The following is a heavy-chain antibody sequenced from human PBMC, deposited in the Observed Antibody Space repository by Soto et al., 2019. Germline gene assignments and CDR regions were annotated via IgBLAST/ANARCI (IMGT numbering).Heavy chain of an antibody. CDR3: AREESSRQSGEFDP. CDR2: ISYDGSNK. Sequence: QVQLVESGGGVVQPGRSLRLSCAASGFTFSSYAMHWVRQAPGKGLEWVAVISYDGSNKYYADSVKGRFTISRDNSKNTLYLQMNSLRAEDTAVYSCAREESSRQSGEFDPWGQGTLVTVSS. V-gene: IGHV3-30-3*01. D-gene: IGHD6-13*01. J-gene: IGHJ5*02. CDR1: GFTFSSYA.